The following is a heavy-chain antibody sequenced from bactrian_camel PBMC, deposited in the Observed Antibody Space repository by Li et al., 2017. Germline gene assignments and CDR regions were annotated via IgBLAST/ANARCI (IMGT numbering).Heavy chain of an antibody. CDR3: AAVGGAGFDGYCYGDNKY. V-gene: IGHV3S55*01. CDR2: INSDGDT. Sequence: HVQLVESGGGSVQAGGSLRLACTSSGLTFDDSDMAWFRQAPGGECESVSTINSDGDTYYADSVKGRFIISKDSAENTMYLQMNSLKPEDTAMYYCAAVGGAGFDGYCYGDNKYWSQGTQVTVS. D-gene: IGHD3*01. CDR1: GLTFDDSD. J-gene: IGHJ4*01.